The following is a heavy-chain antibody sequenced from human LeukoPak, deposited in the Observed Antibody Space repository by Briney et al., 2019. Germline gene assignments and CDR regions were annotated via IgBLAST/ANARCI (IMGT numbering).Heavy chain of an antibody. CDR3: ARDRLASATHYYGSGSYLY. V-gene: IGHV3-7*01. CDR1: GFTFSRYW. D-gene: IGHD3-10*01. CDR2: IKQDGSEI. J-gene: IGHJ4*02. Sequence: GGSLRLSCAASGFTFSRYWMNWVRQAPGKGLEWVANIKQDGSEIYYVDSVKGRFTISRDNAKNSLYLQMNSLRAEDTAVYYCARDRLASATHYYGSGSYLYWGQGTLVTVSS.